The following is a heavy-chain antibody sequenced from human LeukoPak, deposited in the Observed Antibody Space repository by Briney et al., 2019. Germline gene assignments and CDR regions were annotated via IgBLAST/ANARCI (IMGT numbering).Heavy chain of an antibody. D-gene: IGHD2-21*02. CDR2: IYPGDSDT. J-gene: IGHJ4*02. V-gene: IGHV5-51*01. CDR3: ARRAYCGGDCYLDY. CDR1: GYSFTTYW. Sequence: GESLKISCKGSGYSFTTYWIGGVRQMPGKGLEWMGIIYPGDSDTRYSPSFQGQVIISADKSISTAYLQWSSLKASDTAMYYCARRAYCGGDCYLDYWGQGTLVTVSS.